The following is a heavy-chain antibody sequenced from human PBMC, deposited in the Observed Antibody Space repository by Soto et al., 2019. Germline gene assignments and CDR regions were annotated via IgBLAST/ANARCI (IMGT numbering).Heavy chain of an antibody. CDR1: GGPFSGYS. Sequence: SETLSLTSAVYGGPFSGYSWTWLRQPPGKGLEWIGEINHSGTTDYNPALKSRVTMSVDTSKNQFSLRVTSVTAADTAVYYCARARFDSWSHIYYGLDVWGQGTTVTVSS. V-gene: IGHV4-34*01. CDR3: ARARFDSWSHIYYGLDV. CDR2: INHSGTT. J-gene: IGHJ6*02. D-gene: IGHD3-3*01.